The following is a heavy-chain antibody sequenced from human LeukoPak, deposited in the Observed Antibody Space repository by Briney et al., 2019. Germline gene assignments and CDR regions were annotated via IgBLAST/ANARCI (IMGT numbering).Heavy chain of an antibody. D-gene: IGHD3-3*01. CDR2: IYTSGST. J-gene: IGHJ5*02. V-gene: IGHV4-61*02. CDR3: ARVTIFGVVFDP. Sequence: PSETLSLTCTVSGLSISSGCYYWGWIRQPAGKGLEWMVRIYTSGSTNYNPSLKRRVTISVDTSQNQFSLKLTSVTAADTAVYYCARVTIFGVVFDPWGQGTLVTVSS. CDR1: GLSISSGCYY.